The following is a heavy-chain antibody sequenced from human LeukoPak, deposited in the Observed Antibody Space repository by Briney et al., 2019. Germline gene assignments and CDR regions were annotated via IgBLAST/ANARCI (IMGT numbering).Heavy chain of an antibody. J-gene: IGHJ4*02. V-gene: IGHV1-69*13. CDR2: IIPIFGTA. CDR1: GGTFSSYA. D-gene: IGHD3-22*01. CDR3: AREFFYDSGGSDY. Sequence: SVKVSCKASGGTFSSYAISWVRQAPGQGLEWMGGIIPIFGTANYAQKFQGRVTIAADESTSTAYMGLSSLRSDDTAVYYCAREFFYDSGGSDYWGQGTLVTVSS.